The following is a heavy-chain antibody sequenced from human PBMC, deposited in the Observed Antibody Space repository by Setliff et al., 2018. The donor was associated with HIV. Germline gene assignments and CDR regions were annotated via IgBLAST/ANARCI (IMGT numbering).Heavy chain of an antibody. CDR3: ASGSGYCRSGVCYVGVHKNPDKYYSDY. J-gene: IGHJ4*02. V-gene: IGHV1-69*05. CDR1: GGTFSNSA. Sequence: SVKVSCKASGGTFSNSALTWVRQAPGQGLEWMGGSIPLFGTVKYAQKFQGRVTITTDELMTTAYMELSSLRSEDTGVYYCASGSGYCRSGVCYVGVHKNPDKYYSDYWGQGTLVTVAS. CDR2: SIPLFGTV. D-gene: IGHD2-8*01.